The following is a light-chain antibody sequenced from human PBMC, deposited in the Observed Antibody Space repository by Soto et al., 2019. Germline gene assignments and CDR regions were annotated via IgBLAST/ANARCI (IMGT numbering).Light chain of an antibody. CDR1: QSVNSN. CDR3: QQYDNWPPIT. J-gene: IGKJ5*01. CDR2: GAS. V-gene: IGKV3-15*01. Sequence: EIVLTQSPGTLSVSPGERATLSCRATQSVNSNLAWYQQKPGQAPRLLIYGASTRATGISARFSGSGSGTEFTLTISSLQSEDFAIYFCQQYDNWPPITFGQGTRLEIK.